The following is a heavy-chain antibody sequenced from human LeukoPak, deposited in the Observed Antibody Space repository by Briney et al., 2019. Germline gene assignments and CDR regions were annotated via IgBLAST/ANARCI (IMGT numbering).Heavy chain of an antibody. D-gene: IGHD1-26*01. V-gene: IGHV1-46*01. CDR3: AREVVGATHFDY. CDR1: GYTFTSYY. Sequence: ASVKVSCKASGYTFTSYYMHWVRQAPGQGLEWMGIINPSGGSTSYAQKFQGRVTLTRDTSTSTVYMELSSLRSEDTAVYYCAREVVGATHFDYWGQGTLVTVSS. J-gene: IGHJ4*02. CDR2: INPSGGST.